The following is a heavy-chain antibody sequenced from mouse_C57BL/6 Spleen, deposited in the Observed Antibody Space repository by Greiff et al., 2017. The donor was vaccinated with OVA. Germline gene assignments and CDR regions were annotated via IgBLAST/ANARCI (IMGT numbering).Heavy chain of an antibody. Sequence: QVQLKESGPGLVAPSQSLSITCTVSGFSLTSYAISWVRQPPGKGLEWLGVIWTGGGTNYNSALKSRLSISKDNSKSKVFLKMSSLQTDDTARYYCARIRYDYDGAWFAYWGQGTLVTVSA. CDR1: GFSLTSYA. CDR3: ARIRYDYDGAWFAY. V-gene: IGHV2-9-1*01. CDR2: IWTGGGT. D-gene: IGHD2-4*01. J-gene: IGHJ3*01.